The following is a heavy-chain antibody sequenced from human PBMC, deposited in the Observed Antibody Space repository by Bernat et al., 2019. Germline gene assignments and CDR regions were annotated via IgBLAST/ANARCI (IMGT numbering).Heavy chain of an antibody. J-gene: IGHJ4*02. V-gene: IGHV3-30*04. CDR1: GFSFSDAV. D-gene: IGHD6-19*01. CDR2: VSTDGRGK. Sequence: QVQLVESGGGVVQPGGSLRLSCAGSGFSFSDAVMHWVRQAPGKGLEWVAGVSTDGRGKHNADSVKGRVTISRDKPKNTRSLQMNSRRVDDTGIYYCAREGYTSGRSGSFDYWGQGTLVTVSS. CDR3: AREGYTSGRSGSFDY.